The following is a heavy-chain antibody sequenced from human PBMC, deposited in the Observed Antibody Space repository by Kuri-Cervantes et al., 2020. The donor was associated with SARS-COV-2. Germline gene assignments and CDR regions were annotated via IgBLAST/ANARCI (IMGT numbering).Heavy chain of an antibody. D-gene: IGHD6-13*01. J-gene: IGHJ4*02. Sequence: VKVSCKASGYTFTGYYMHWVRQAPGRGLEWMGRINPNSGGTNYAQKFQGRVTMTRDTSISTAYMELSRLRSDDTAVYYCARVGPLRYSSSWEHDYWGQGTLVTVSS. CDR3: ARVGPLRYSSSWEHDY. CDR1: GYTFTGYY. V-gene: IGHV1-2*06. CDR2: INPNSGGT.